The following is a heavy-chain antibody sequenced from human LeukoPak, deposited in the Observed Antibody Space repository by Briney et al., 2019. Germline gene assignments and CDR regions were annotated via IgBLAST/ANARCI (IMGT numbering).Heavy chain of an antibody. D-gene: IGHD4-17*01. CDR3: ITAMTPVYARFDY. J-gene: IGHJ4*02. CDR2: RKSQTHGGTI. V-gene: IGHV3-15*01. Sequence: GGSLPLTCAASGLTLSDAWITWVRQIPGRGRQWMGRRKSQTHGGTIDYAEPVKDRLIISRDVSTDALYLQMTRLTTEVTAVYFCITAMTPVYARFDYWGQGTLVSASS. CDR1: GLTLSDAW.